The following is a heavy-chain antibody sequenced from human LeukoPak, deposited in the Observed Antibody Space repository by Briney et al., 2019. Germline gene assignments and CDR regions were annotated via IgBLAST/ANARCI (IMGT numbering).Heavy chain of an antibody. D-gene: IGHD2-2*01. CDR2: IIPIFGTA. CDR3: ARDLRYCSSTSCSSDY. CDR1: GGTFSSYA. J-gene: IGHJ4*02. V-gene: IGHV1-69*13. Sequence: GASVKVSCKASGGTFSSYAISWVRQATGQGLEWMGGIIPIFGTANYAQKFQGRVTITADESTSTAYMELSSLRSEDTAVYYCARDLRYCSSTSCSSDYWGQGTLVTVSS.